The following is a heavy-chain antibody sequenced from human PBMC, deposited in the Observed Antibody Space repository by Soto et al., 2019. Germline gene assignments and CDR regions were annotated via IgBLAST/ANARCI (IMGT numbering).Heavy chain of an antibody. V-gene: IGHV1-18*04. CDR2: ISSLSGNT. CDR3: ARGAVTSGRGFGP. J-gene: IGHJ5*02. CDR1: HATFTGYT. D-gene: IGHD4-17*01. Sequence: QVHLVQSETEVKEPGASVTVSCKTSHATFTGYTINWVRQAPGQGLEWLGWISSLSGNTYYARDFQGRLTLTTNSSATTAYMELRSIRTDDTAVYFCARGAVTSGRGFGPWGQGTLVTVSS.